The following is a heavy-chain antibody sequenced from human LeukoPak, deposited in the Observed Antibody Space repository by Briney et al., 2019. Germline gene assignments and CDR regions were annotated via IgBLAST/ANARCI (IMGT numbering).Heavy chain of an antibody. CDR2: INPKTGTA. V-gene: IGHV1-2*02. CDR1: GYTFTGYS. D-gene: IGHD3-16*01. Sequence: ASVKVSCKASGYTFTGYSIYWVRQTPGQKLEWMGWINPKTGTANSAQKFQGRVTMTRDTSISTAYMELSRLRSDDTAVYYCARDLRLPMITFGGVTNAFDIWGQGTMVTVSS. CDR3: ARDLRLPMITFGGVTNAFDI. J-gene: IGHJ3*02.